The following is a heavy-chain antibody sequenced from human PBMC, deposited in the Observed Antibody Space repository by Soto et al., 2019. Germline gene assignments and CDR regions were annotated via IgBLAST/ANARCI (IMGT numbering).Heavy chain of an antibody. CDR1: GGSISSGGYS. CDR3: ARAVRSHREVDI. V-gene: IGHV4-30-2*01. CDR2: IYHSGST. J-gene: IGHJ3*02. Sequence: SETLSLTCAVSGGSISSGGYSWSWIRQPPGKGLEWIGYIYHSGSTYYNPSLKSRVTISVDRSENQFSLKLSSVTAADTAVYYCARAVRSHREVDIWGQGTMVTVSS. D-gene: IGHD1-26*01.